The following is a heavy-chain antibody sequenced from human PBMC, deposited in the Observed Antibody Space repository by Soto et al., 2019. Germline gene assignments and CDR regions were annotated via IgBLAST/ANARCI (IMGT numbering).Heavy chain of an antibody. J-gene: IGHJ4*02. V-gene: IGHV1-18*01. D-gene: IGHD3-10*01. CDR2: ISAYNGNT. CDR1: GYTFTSYG. Sequence: ASVKVSCKASGYTFTSYGISWVRQAPGQGLEWMGWISAYNGNTNYAQKLQGRVTMTTDTSTSTAYMELRSLRSDDTAVYYCARYYYGSALRHYFDYWGQGTLVTVSS. CDR3: ARYYYGSALRHYFDY.